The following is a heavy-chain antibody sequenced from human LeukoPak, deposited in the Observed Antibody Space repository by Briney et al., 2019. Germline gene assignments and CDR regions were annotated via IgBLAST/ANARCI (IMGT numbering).Heavy chain of an antibody. V-gene: IGHV4-4*07. CDR1: GGSISSYY. CDR3: ARDGLGQNYYYYYMDV. J-gene: IGHJ6*03. CDR2: IYSSGST. Sequence: SETLSLTCTVSGGSISSYYWSWIRQPAGKGLEWIGRIYSSGSTNYNHSLKSRVTMSVDTSKNQFSLKLSSVTAADTAVYYCARDGLGQNYYYYYMDVWGKGTTVTISS. D-gene: IGHD3-16*01.